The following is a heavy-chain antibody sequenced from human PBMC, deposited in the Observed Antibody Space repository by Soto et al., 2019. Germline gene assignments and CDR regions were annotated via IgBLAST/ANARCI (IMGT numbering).Heavy chain of an antibody. V-gene: IGHV4-31*03. CDR1: GGSINSDGYY. D-gene: IGHD3-22*01. J-gene: IGHJ3*01. CDR3: ARDSLDSSGNFMRHPDAFDV. Sequence: QVQLQESGPGLVKPSQTLSLTCTVSGGSINSDGYYWSWIRQHPGKGLEWIGYIHYSGNTYYNPSLKSRIPISIDTAKNQFSLQLSSVTVADTVVYFCARDSLDSSGNFMRHPDAFDVWGQGTGVAVSS. CDR2: IHYSGNT.